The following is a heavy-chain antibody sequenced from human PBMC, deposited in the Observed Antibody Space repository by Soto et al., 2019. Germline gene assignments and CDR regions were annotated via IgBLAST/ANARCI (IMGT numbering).Heavy chain of an antibody. CDR3: AREVPAAIPPHRTNYYYGMDV. J-gene: IGHJ6*02. Sequence: ESGGGVVQPGRSLRLSCAASGFTFSSYAMHWVRQAPGKGLEWVAVISYDGSNKYYADSVKGRFTISRDNSKNTLYLQMNSLRAEDTAVYYCAREVPAAIPPHRTNYYYGMDVWGQGTTVTVSS. CDR2: ISYDGSNK. V-gene: IGHV3-30-3*01. CDR1: GFTFSSYA. D-gene: IGHD2-2*01.